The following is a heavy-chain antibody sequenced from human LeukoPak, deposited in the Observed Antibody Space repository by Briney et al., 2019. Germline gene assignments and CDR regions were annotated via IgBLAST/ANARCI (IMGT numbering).Heavy chain of an antibody. V-gene: IGHV1-46*01. D-gene: IGHD4-17*01. CDR3: ARSDYLNWFDP. J-gene: IGHJ5*02. Sequence: ASVNVSCKASGYTFTSYYMHWVRQAPGQGLEWMGIINPSGGSTSYAQKFQGRVTMTRDTSTSTVYMELSSLRSEDTAVYYCARSDYLNWFDPWGQGTLVTVSS. CDR2: INPSGGST. CDR1: GYTFTSYY.